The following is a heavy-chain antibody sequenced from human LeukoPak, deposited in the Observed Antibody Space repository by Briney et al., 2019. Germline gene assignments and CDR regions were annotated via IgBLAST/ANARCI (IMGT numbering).Heavy chain of an antibody. CDR2: ISGNINT. CDR3: AKDVGYRGDYYFNY. CDR1: GFTFSSYA. Sequence: TGGSLRLPCAASGFTFSSYAMSWVRQAPGKGLEWVSAISGNINTYYADSVKGRFTISRDNSKNTLYLQMNSLRAEDTAVYYCAKDVGYRGDYYFNYWGQGTLVTVSS. J-gene: IGHJ4*02. D-gene: IGHD3-16*01. V-gene: IGHV3-23*01.